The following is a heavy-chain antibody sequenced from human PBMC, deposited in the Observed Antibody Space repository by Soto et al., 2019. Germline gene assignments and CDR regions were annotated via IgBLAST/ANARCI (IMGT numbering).Heavy chain of an antibody. CDR1: GGTFSSDS. Sequence: QVQLVQSGAEVKKPGSSVKVSCKASGGTFSSDSFSWEQQAPGQGLEWMGGIIPMFDTPIYAQKFQDRVTITADESTSTAYMQLSSLRSGDTAVYYCARSGGLDRDFNYWGQGSLVTVSS. V-gene: IGHV1-69*12. CDR3: ARSGGLDRDFNY. J-gene: IGHJ4*02. D-gene: IGHD2-15*01. CDR2: IIPMFDTP.